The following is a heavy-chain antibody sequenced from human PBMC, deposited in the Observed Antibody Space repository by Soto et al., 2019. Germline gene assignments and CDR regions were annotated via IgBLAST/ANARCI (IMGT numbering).Heavy chain of an antibody. CDR2: IWYDGINQ. J-gene: IGHJ6*02. CDR3: XXXXXXXXXXHXGLDV. Sequence: QVQVVESGGGVVQPGRSLRLSCAASGFTFSHYGMHWVRQAPSKGLEWVAXIWYDGINQYYVDSVKGRFTISRDNSKXXXXXXXXXXXXXXXXXXXXXXXXXXXXXXHXGLDVWGQGTTVTVSS. V-gene: IGHV3-33*01. CDR1: GFTFSHYG.